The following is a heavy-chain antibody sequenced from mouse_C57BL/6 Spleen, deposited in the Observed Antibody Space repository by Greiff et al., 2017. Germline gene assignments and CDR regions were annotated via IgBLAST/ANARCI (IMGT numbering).Heavy chain of an antibody. CDR1: GFTFSSYG. D-gene: IGHD2-2*01. J-gene: IGHJ2*01. V-gene: IGHV5-6*02. Sequence: EVKLVESGGDLVKPGGSLKLSCAASGFTFSSYGMSWVRQTPDKRLEWVATISSGGSYTYYPDSLKGRFTINRNDARNTLYLQMSSLKTESTAMYYCARRGLPYYCDYWGQGTTLTVSS. CDR3: ARRGLPYYCDY. CDR2: ISSGGSYT.